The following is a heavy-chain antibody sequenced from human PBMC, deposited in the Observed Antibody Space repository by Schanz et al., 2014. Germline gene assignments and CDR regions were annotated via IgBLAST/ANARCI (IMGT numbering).Heavy chain of an antibody. CDR3: ARVLGGDEGLDQ. J-gene: IGHJ4*02. Sequence: QMHLAESGGGVVQPGRSLRLSCAASGAASGFTFSNYAMHWVRQAPGTGLEWVAVISYDGTNKYYADSVKGRFTISRDNSKNTLYLQMNSLRAEDTALYYCARVLGGDEGLDQWGQGTLVTVSS. V-gene: IGHV3-30*04. CDR1: GFTFSNYA. CDR2: ISYDGTNK. D-gene: IGHD4-17*01.